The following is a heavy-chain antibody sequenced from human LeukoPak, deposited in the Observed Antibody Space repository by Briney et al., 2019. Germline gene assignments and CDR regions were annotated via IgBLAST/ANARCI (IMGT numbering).Heavy chain of an antibody. D-gene: IGHD6-19*01. Sequence: SETLSLTCTVSGGSISSYYWSWIRQPPGKGLEWIGYIYYSGSTNYNPSLKSRVTTSVDTSKNQFSLKLSSVTAADTAVYYCARGASIAVAGPYYYYYYGMDVWGQGTTVTVSS. J-gene: IGHJ6*02. CDR1: GGSISSYY. V-gene: IGHV4-59*01. CDR2: IYYSGST. CDR3: ARGASIAVAGPYYYYYYGMDV.